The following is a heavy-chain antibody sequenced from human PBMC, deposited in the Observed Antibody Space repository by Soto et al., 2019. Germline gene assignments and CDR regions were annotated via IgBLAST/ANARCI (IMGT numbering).Heavy chain of an antibody. D-gene: IGHD3-10*01. V-gene: IGHV5-51*01. J-gene: IGHJ6*02. CDR1: GYRFTSYW. CDR3: ARLTFHGSGSYRYGMDV. CDR2: IYPGDSDT. Sequence: GESVKISCKGSGYRFTSYWIGWVRQMPGKGLEWMGVIYPGDSDTRYSPSFQGQVTISADKSISTAYLQWSSLKASDTAMYYCARLTFHGSGSYRYGMDVWRQGTTVTVSS.